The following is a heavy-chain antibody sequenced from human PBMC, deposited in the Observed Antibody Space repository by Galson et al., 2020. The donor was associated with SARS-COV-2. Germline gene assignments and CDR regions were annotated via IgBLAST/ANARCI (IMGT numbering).Heavy chain of an antibody. V-gene: IGHV3-30*04. Sequence: GGSLRLSCAASGFTFSSYAMHWVRQAPGKGLEWVAVISYDGSNKYYADSVKGRFTISRDNSKNTLYLQMNSLRAEDTAVYYCAVPSSSGAFDIWGQGTMVTVSS. CDR1: GFTFSSYA. CDR2: ISYDGSNK. J-gene: IGHJ3*02. CDR3: AVPSSSGAFDI. D-gene: IGHD2-2*01.